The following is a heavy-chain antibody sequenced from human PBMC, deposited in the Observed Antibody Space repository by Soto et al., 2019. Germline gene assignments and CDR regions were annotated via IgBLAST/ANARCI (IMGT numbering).Heavy chain of an antibody. CDR2: INPNSGGT. CDR1: GYTFTGCY. J-gene: IGHJ4*02. CDR3: ARGGFTMVRGVLTLYYFDY. V-gene: IGHV1-2*04. D-gene: IGHD3-10*01. Sequence: ASVKVSCKASGYTFTGCYMHWVRQAPGQGLEWMGWINPNSGGTNYAQKFQGWVTMTRDTSISTAYMELSRLRSDDTAVYYCARGGFTMVRGVLTLYYFDYWGQGTLVTVSS.